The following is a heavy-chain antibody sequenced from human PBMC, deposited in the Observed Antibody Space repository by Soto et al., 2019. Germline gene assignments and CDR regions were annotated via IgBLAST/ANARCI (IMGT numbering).Heavy chain of an antibody. D-gene: IGHD3-10*01. CDR3: ARDYGSGSRRRFLFDY. CDR2: ISYDGSNK. CDR1: GFTFSSYA. Sequence: QVQLVESGGGVVQPGRSLRLSCAASGFTFSSYAMHWVRQAPGKGLEWVAVISYDGSNKYYADSVKGRFTISRDNSKNTLYLQMNSLRAEDTAVYYCARDYGSGSRRRFLFDYWGQGTLVTVSS. V-gene: IGHV3-30-3*01. J-gene: IGHJ4*02.